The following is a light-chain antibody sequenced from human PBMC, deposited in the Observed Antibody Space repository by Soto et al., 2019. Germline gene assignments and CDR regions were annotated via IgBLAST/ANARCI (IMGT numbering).Light chain of an antibody. J-gene: IGLJ1*01. V-gene: IGLV2-8*01. Sequence: QSVLTQPPSASGSPGQSVTISCTGTSSDVGGYNYVSWYQQHPGKAPKVIIYEVSKRPSGVPDRFSGSKSGSTASLTVSGLQAEDEADYYCNSYAGSNVYVFGTGTKATVL. CDR3: NSYAGSNVYV. CDR1: SSDVGGYNY. CDR2: EVS.